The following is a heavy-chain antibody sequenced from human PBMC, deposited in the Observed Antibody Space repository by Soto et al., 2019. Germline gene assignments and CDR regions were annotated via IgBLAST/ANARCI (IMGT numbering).Heavy chain of an antibody. J-gene: IGHJ4*02. Sequence: EVPLLESGGGLVQPGESLRLSCAASGFTFSSYAMSWVRQAPGKGLEWVSVISGSDDSTYYADSVKGRFTISRDNSKNTLYLQMNSLRAEDTAVYYCAKRRRSSTFDYWGQGTLVTVSS. D-gene: IGHD6-6*01. CDR3: AKRRRSSTFDY. CDR1: GFTFSSYA. V-gene: IGHV3-23*01. CDR2: ISGSDDST.